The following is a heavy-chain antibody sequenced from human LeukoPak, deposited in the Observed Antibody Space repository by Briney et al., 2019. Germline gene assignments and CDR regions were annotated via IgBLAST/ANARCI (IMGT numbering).Heavy chain of an antibody. CDR1: GFTFSNYW. J-gene: IGHJ3*02. Sequence: PGGSLRLSCATSGFTFSNYWMSWVRQAPGKGLEWVANIKQDGSEKYYMDSVVGRFTISRDNARNSMYLQMNSLRAEETAVYYCARPDLGYCSGGSCYSAFDIWGQGTMVTVSS. D-gene: IGHD2-15*01. CDR2: IKQDGSEK. CDR3: ARPDLGYCSGGSCYSAFDI. V-gene: IGHV3-7*01.